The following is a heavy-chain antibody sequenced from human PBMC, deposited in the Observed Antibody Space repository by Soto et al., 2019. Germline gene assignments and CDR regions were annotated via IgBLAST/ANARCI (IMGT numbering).Heavy chain of an antibody. CDR3: ARVQVVTAIFVAFDY. CDR2: ISYDGSNK. J-gene: IGHJ4*02. CDR1: GFTFSSYA. Sequence: PGGSLRLSCAASGFTFSSYAMHWVRQAPGKGLEWVAVISYDGSNKYYADSVKGRFTISRDNSKNTLYLQMNSLRAEDTAVYYCARVQVVTAIFVAFDYWGQGTLVTVSS. V-gene: IGHV3-30-3*01. D-gene: IGHD2-21*02.